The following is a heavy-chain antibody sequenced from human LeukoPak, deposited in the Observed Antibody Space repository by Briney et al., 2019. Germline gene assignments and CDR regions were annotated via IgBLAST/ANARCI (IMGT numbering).Heavy chain of an antibody. J-gene: IGHJ4*02. V-gene: IGHV1-46*01. Sequence: ASVKVSCKASVYTFTSYYMHWVRQAPGQGLEWMGIINPSGGSTSYTEKFQGRVTMTRDTSTSTVYMELSSLRSEDTAVYYCARDYGDYSTPPDYWGQGTLVTVSS. CDR2: INPSGGST. CDR3: ARDYGDYSTPPDY. CDR1: VYTFTSYY. D-gene: IGHD4-17*01.